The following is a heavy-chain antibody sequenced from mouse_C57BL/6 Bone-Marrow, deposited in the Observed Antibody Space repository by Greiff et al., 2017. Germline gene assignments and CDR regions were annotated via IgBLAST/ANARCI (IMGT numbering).Heavy chain of an antibody. V-gene: IGHV1-53*01. D-gene: IGHD2-2*01. CDR2: INPSNGGT. Sequence: QVQLKQPGTELVKPGASVKLSCKASGYTFTSYWMHWVKQRPGQGLEWIGNINPSNGGTNYNEKFKSKATLTVDKSSSTAYMQLSSLTSEDSAVYYCARLNPYGYYFDYWGQGTTLTVSA. CDR1: GYTFTSYW. CDR3: ARLNPYGYYFDY. J-gene: IGHJ2*01.